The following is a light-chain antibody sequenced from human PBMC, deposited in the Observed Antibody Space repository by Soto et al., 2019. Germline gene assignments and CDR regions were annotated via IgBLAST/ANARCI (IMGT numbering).Light chain of an antibody. J-gene: IGKJ1*01. CDR1: QSVSSS. CDR2: GSS. Sequence: ERVLTKSPDNLSVSPGARATLSCRASQSVSSSLAGYQQKPGQAPRLLIYGSSTRATGIPARFRGSGSGTEFTLTISSLQSEDVAVYYCQQYNNWWTFGQGTKVDIK. CDR3: QQYNNWWT. V-gene: IGKV3-15*01.